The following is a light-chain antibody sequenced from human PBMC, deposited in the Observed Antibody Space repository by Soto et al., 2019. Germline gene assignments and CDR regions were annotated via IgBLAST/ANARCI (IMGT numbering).Light chain of an antibody. J-gene: IGLJ1*01. CDR2: DVN. CDR1: TTDIDNYDS. Sequence: QSVLTQPPSASGSPGQSVTISCTATTTDIDNYDSVSWYRQAPGTAPKLIIYDVNNRPSGAPYRFSGSTSGNTASRTISGLQAEDETDYYGSSYTSSRAQVFGNGTKGAVL. CDR3: SSYTSSRAQV. V-gene: IGLV2-18*02.